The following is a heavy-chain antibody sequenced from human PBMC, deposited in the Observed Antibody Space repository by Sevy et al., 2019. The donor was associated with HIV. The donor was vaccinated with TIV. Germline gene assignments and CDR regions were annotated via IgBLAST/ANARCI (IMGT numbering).Heavy chain of an antibody. CDR2: IHYFGSA. D-gene: IGHD6-19*01. CDR1: GGSISDHY. Sequence: PSETLSLTCTVSGGSISDHYWNWIRQPPGKGLEWIGQIHYFGSANYNPSLKSRVTISLDTSNNRFSLKLSSVNAADTAVYYCARDTSGYSSGWYPYYNYYGLDVWGQGTTVTVSS. CDR3: ARDTSGYSSGWYPYYNYYGLDV. V-gene: IGHV4-59*11. J-gene: IGHJ6*02.